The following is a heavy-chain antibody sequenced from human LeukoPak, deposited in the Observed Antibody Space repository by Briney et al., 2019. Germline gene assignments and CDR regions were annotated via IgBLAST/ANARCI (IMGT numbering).Heavy chain of an antibody. V-gene: IGHV4-59*11. D-gene: IGHD2/OR15-2a*01. J-gene: IGHJ4*02. CDR2: VYHDGTT. Sequence: SETLSLTCTVSGASISRHYWSWIRQPPGKGLEWIGYVYHDGTTNYNPSLKSRVAISIDTSRNQLSLKLSSMTAADTAVYYCARGSTRADDYWGQGILVTVSP. CDR1: GASISRHY. CDR3: ARGSTRADDY.